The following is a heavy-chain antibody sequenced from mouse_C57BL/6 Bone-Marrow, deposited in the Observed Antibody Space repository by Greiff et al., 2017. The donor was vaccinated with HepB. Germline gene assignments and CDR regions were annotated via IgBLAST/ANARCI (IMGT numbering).Heavy chain of an antibody. J-gene: IGHJ3*01. Sequence: VKLMESGPGLVQPSQSLSITCTVSGFSLTSYGLHWVRQSPGKGLEWLGVIWSGGSTDYNAAFISRLSISKDNSKSQVFFKMNSLQADDTAIYYCASPIYYGYDGFAYWGQGTLVTVSA. D-gene: IGHD2-2*01. CDR2: IWSGGST. CDR1: GFSLTSYG. CDR3: ASPIYYGYDGFAY. V-gene: IGHV2-2*01.